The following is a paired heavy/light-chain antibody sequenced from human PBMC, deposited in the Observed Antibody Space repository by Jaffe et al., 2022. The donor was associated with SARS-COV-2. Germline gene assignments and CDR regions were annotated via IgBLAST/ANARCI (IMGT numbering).Heavy chain of an antibody. Sequence: QLQLQESGPGLVKPSETLSLTCTVSGGSVSSSSYYWGWIRQPPGKGLEWIGSIYFSGSTYYNPSLKSRVTISVDTAKNQFSLKLSSVTAADTGVYYCARLAARAYHYYGMDVWGQGTTVTVSS. CDR1: GGSVSSSSYY. V-gene: IGHV4-39*01. J-gene: IGHJ6*02. CDR3: ARLAARAYHYYGMDV. D-gene: IGHD6-6*01. CDR2: IYFSGST.
Light chain of an antibody. V-gene: IGKV3-15*01. Sequence: EIVMTQSPATLSVSPGERPTLSCRASQSVSSDLAWYQQKPGQAPRLLIYGASTRATGIPARFSGSGSGTEFTLSISSLQSEDFAVYYCQQYYNWPTFGQGTKLEIK. CDR2: GAS. CDR1: QSVSSD. CDR3: QQYYNWPT. J-gene: IGKJ2*01.